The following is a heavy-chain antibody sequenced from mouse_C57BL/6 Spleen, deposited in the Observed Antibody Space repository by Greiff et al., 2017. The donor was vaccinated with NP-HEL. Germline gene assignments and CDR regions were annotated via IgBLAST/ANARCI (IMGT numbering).Heavy chain of an antibody. D-gene: IGHD1-1*01. J-gene: IGHJ4*01. CDR3: ASSLYGSMDY. Sequence: VQLQQSGAELVRPGTSVKVSCTASGYAFTNYLIEWVKQRPGQGLEWIGVINPGSGGTNYNEKFKGTATLTADKSSSTAYLQLSSLTSEDSAVYFCASSLYGSMDYWGQGTSVTVSS. CDR1: GYAFTNYL. CDR2: INPGSGGT. V-gene: IGHV1-54*01.